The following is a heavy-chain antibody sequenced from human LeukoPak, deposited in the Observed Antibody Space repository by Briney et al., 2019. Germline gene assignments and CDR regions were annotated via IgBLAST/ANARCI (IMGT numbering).Heavy chain of an antibody. CDR1: GGSISSGSYY. D-gene: IGHD3-16*02. J-gene: IGHJ4*02. Sequence: SQTLSLTCTVSGGSISSGSYYWSCIRQPAGQGREWIGRIHSSASTNYNPSLNSRITISVNTTKNQFSLKLSSVAAAHTAVYYCASGPFYDYVWGSYRDYFDYWGQGTLVTVSS. CDR2: IHSSAST. CDR3: ASGPFYDYVWGSYRDYFDY. V-gene: IGHV4-61*02.